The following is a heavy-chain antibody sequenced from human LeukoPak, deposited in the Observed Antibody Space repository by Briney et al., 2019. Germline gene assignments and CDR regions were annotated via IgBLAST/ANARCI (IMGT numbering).Heavy chain of an antibody. V-gene: IGHV3-30*02. CDR1: GFTFSSYG. J-gene: IGHJ1*01. CDR2: IRYDGSNK. CDR3: ARGGKRAVAGTRSPQYFQH. D-gene: IGHD6-19*01. Sequence: PGGPLRLSCAASGFTFSSYGMHWVRQAPGKGLEWVAFIRYDGSNKYYADSVKGRFTISRDNSKNTLYLQMNSLRAEDTAVYYCARGGKRAVAGTRSPQYFQHWGQGTLVTVSS.